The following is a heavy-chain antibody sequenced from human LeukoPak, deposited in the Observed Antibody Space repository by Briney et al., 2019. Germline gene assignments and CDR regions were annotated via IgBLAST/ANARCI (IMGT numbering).Heavy chain of an antibody. D-gene: IGHD3-22*01. V-gene: IGHV4-59*01. CDR1: GGSISNYY. J-gene: IGHJ4*02. CDR2: VFYSGST. CDR3: ARGDSSGYYS. Sequence: SETLSLTCTVSGGSISNYYWSWIRQPPGKGLEWIGYVFYSGSTNYNPSLRSRVTISVDTSKNQFSLKLSSVTAADTAVYYCARGDSSGYYSWGQGTLVTVSS.